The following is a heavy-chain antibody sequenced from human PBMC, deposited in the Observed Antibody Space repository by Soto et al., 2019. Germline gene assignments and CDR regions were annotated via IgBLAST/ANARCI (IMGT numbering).Heavy chain of an antibody. Sequence: ESGPTLVNPTQTLTLTCTFSGFSLSSSGVGVTWIRQPPGKALEWLAVIDWNEDTRYNPSLKSRLTITKDTSKNEVVLTMTNMEPLDTATFYCPRDTRPNGFWSGYYDSWGPGTLVNVSS. CDR1: GFSLSSSGVG. J-gene: IGHJ5*01. V-gene: IGHV2-5*01. CDR2: IDWNEDT. CDR3: PRDTRPNGFWSGYYDS. D-gene: IGHD3-3*01.